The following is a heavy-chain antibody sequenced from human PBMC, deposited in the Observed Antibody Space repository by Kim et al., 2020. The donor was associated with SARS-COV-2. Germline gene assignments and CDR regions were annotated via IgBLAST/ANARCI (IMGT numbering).Heavy chain of an antibody. V-gene: IGHV5-51*01. Sequence: GESLKISCKGSGYSFTSYWIGWVRQMPGKGLEWMGIIYPGDSDTRYSPSFQGQVTISADKSISTAYLQWSSLKASDTAMYYCARMPVAGMAPEVLGSDYWGQRTLVTVSS. CDR2: IYPGDSDT. D-gene: IGHD6-19*01. J-gene: IGHJ4*02. CDR1: GYSFTSYW. CDR3: ARMPVAGMAPEVLGSDY.